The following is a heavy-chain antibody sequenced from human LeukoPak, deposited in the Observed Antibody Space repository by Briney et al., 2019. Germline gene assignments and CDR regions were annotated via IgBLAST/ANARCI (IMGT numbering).Heavy chain of an antibody. Sequence: PGGSLRLSCVASGFTFNNFAMNWVRQGPGEGLEWVSAISGTGSSTYYADSVKGRFTISRDNAENSLHLQMSSLRVEDTAVYYCVRDDFWSGYSRYNWFDPWGQGTLVTVSS. CDR3: VRDDFWSGYSRYNWFDP. J-gene: IGHJ5*02. V-gene: IGHV3-23*01. CDR2: ISGTGSST. CDR1: GFTFNNFA. D-gene: IGHD3-3*01.